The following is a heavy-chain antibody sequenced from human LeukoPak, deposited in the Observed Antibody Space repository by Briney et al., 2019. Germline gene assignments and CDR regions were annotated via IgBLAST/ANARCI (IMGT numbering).Heavy chain of an antibody. CDR3: TTGAMIVS. D-gene: IGHD3-22*01. CDR1: GFSFSDSD. V-gene: IGHV3-15*01. Sequence: GSLRLSCAASGFSFSDSDIHWVRQPSGKGLEWVGRIKRKTDGGTTDYAAPVKGRFTISRDDSKNTLFLQMNSLKTEDTAVYYCTTGAMIVSWGQGTLVTVSS. J-gene: IGHJ5*02. CDR2: IKRKTDGGTT.